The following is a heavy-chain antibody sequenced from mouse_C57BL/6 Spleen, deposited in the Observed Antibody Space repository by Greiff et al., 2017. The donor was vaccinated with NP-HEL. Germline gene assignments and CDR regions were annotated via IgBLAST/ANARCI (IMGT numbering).Heavy chain of an antibody. CDR3: ARLGTRYFDY. V-gene: IGHV5-9*01. J-gene: IGHJ2*01. Sequence: EVKLVESGGGLVKPGGSLKLSCAASGFTFSSYTMSWVRQTPEKRLEWVATISGGGGNTYYPDSVKGRFTISRDNAKNTLYLQMSSLRSEDTALYYCARLGTRYFDYWGQGTTLTVSS. CDR1: GFTFSSYT. D-gene: IGHD3-3*01. CDR2: ISGGGGNT.